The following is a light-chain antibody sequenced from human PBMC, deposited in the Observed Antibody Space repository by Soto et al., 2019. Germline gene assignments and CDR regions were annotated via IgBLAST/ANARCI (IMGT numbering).Light chain of an antibody. V-gene: IGKV3-20*01. CDR2: GAS. CDR3: QQYGSSGT. Sequence: EIVLTQSPGTLSLSPGERATLSCSASQSVSNNYLAWYQQKPGQAPRLLIYGASNRATGIPERFSGSGSGTDFTLTISRLEPEDFAVYYCQQYGSSGTFGQGTKVESK. CDR1: QSVSNNY. J-gene: IGKJ1*01.